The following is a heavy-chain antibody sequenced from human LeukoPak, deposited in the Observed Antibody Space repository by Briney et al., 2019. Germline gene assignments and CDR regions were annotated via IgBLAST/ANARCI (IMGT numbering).Heavy chain of an antibody. CDR1: GYSISSGYH. CDR3: ARTRYCIGATCYSPKLFDS. Sequence: SETLSLTCAVSGYSISSGYHWGWIRQPPGKGLEWIGSIYHSGKTYYNPSLKSPVTISVDTSMNQFSLKLPSVTAADTAVYYCARTRYCIGATCYSPKLFDSWGQGTLVTVSS. J-gene: IGHJ4*02. V-gene: IGHV4-38-2*01. CDR2: IYHSGKT. D-gene: IGHD2-15*01.